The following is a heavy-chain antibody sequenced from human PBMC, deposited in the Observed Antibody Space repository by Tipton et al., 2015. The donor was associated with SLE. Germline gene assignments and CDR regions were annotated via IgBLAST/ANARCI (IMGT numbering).Heavy chain of an antibody. CDR1: GFTFDDYT. J-gene: IGHJ4*02. CDR2: ISWDGGST. CDR3: AKAMIRFLGWIGPAY. Sequence: SLRLSCAASGFTFDDYTMHWVRQAPGKGLEWVSLISWDGGSTYYADSVKGRFTISRDNSENSLYLQMNSLRTEDTALYFCAKAMIRFLGWIGPAYWGQGTLVTVSS. D-gene: IGHD3-3*01. V-gene: IGHV3-43*01.